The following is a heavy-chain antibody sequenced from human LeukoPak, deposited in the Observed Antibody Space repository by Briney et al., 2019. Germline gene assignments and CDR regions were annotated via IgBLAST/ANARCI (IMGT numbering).Heavy chain of an antibody. CDR1: GFTFGVDW. J-gene: IGHJ3*01. D-gene: IGHD3-10*01. CDR3: TRDRGAPDSFDL. CDR2: MSSEGSGT. V-gene: IGHV3-74*01. Sequence: GGSMRLSCATAGFTFGVDWMYWVRQAPGKLLVWVSRMSSEGSGTTYADSGKGRFTMSRDNAKNTLYLQMSSLRAEDTAVYYCTRDRGAPDSFDLWGLGTMVTVSS.